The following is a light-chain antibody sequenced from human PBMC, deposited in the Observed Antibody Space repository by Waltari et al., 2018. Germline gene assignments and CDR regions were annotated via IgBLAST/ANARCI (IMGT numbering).Light chain of an antibody. CDR1: QSVSSN. V-gene: IGKV3-15*01. J-gene: IGKJ5*01. CDR3: QQYNNWPIT. CDR2: GAS. Sequence: EIVMTQSPPTLSVSPGERATPSCRASQSVSSNLAWYQQKPGQAPRLLIYGASTRATGIPARFSGSGSGTEFTLTISSLQSEDFAVYYCQQYNNWPITFGQGTRLEIK.